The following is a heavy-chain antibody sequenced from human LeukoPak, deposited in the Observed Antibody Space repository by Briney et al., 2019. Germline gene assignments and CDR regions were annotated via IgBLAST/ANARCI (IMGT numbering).Heavy chain of an antibody. V-gene: IGHV3-66*01. CDR1: GFTVSSKY. Sequence: PGGSLRLSCAASGFTVSSKYMSWVRQAPGKGLEWVSVIYSGGSKYYADSVKGKFTISRDNSKNKLYLQMNSLRAEDTAVYYCARDPTGYYDSSGGYWGQGTLVTVSS. J-gene: IGHJ4*02. CDR3: ARDPTGYYDSSGGY. D-gene: IGHD3-22*01. CDR2: IYSGGSK.